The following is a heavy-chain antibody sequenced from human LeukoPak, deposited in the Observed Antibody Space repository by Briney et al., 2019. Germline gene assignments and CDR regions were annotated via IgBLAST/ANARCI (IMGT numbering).Heavy chain of an antibody. CDR3: AREGGYSYGYDY. Sequence: PSETLSLTCTVSGYSISSGYYWGWIRQPPGKGLEWIGSIYHSGSTYYNPSLKSRVTISVDTSKNQFSLKLSSVTAADTAVYYCAREGGYSYGYDYWGQGTLVTVSS. V-gene: IGHV4-38-2*02. CDR1: GYSISSGYY. CDR2: IYHSGST. J-gene: IGHJ4*02. D-gene: IGHD5-18*01.